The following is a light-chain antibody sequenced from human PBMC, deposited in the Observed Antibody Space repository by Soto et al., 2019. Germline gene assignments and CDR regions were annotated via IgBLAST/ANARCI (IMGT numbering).Light chain of an antibody. Sequence: QSALTQPASVSGSPGQSITISCTGTSSDDGGYNYVSWYQQHPGKAPKLMIYEVSNRPSGVSNRFSGSKSGNTASLTISGLQAEDEADYYCSSYTSSSTLGGVFGTGTKVTVL. V-gene: IGLV2-14*01. CDR1: SSDDGGYNY. CDR2: EVS. J-gene: IGLJ1*01. CDR3: SSYTSSSTLGGV.